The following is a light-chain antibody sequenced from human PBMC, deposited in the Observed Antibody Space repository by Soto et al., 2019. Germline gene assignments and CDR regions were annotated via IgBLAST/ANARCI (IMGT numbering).Light chain of an antibody. Sequence: QSVLTQPPSASGSPGQSVTISCTGTSSDVGGYNYVSWYQQHPGKAPKLMIYEVSKRPSGVPDRFSGSKSGNTASLTVSGLQAEDEADYYCSPYAGSLYVFGTGTKLTVL. CDR3: SPYAGSLYV. CDR2: EVS. V-gene: IGLV2-8*01. J-gene: IGLJ1*01. CDR1: SSDVGGYNY.